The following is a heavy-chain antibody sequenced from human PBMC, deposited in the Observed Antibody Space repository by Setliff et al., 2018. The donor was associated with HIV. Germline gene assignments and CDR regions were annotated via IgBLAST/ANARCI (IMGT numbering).Heavy chain of an antibody. CDR1: GFILSEDW. Sequence: GSLRLSCAVSGFILSEDWMSWVRQAPGKGLEWLGRIKSKRDGGTIDYTAPVKGRFTISRDDSKTTLYLQMNSLKTEDTAVYYCTTEDPWLRFGHWGQGTLVTVSS. D-gene: IGHD5-12*01. V-gene: IGHV3-15*01. J-gene: IGHJ5*02. CDR2: IKSKRDGGTI. CDR3: TTEDPWLRFGH.